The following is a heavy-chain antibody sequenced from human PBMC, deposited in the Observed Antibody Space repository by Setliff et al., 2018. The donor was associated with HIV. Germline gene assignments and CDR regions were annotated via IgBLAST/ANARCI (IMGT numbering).Heavy chain of an antibody. V-gene: IGHV1-18*01. CDR3: ARNYNFWSGYPGGGFDY. J-gene: IGHJ4*02. D-gene: IGHD3-3*01. CDR1: GYTFTSYG. Sequence: GASVKVSCKASGYTFTSYGISWVRQAPGQGLEWMGWISAYNGNTNYAQKLQGRVTMTTDTSTSTAYMELRSLRSDDTAVYYCARNYNFWSGYPGGGFDYWGQGTLVTVSS. CDR2: ISAYNGNT.